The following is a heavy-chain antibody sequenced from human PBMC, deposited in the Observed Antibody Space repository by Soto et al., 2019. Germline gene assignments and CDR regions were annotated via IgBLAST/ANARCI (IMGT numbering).Heavy chain of an antibody. Sequence: GGSLRLSCAASGFTFSSYGMHWVRQAPGKGLEWVAVTWYDGSKKYYADSVKGRFTISRDNSKNTLYLQMDSLRAEDTAVYYCARDLSSGDYYAALDIWGQGTMVTVSS. D-gene: IGHD3-22*01. CDR3: ARDLSSGDYYAALDI. V-gene: IGHV3-33*08. CDR1: GFTFSSYG. J-gene: IGHJ3*02. CDR2: TWYDGSKK.